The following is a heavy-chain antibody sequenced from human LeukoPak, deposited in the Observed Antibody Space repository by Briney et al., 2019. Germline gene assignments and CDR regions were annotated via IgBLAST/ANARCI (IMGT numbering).Heavy chain of an antibody. CDR3: ARLVSYPYYYYAMDV. CDR1: GFNFEDYG. V-gene: IGHV3-20*04. D-gene: IGHD3-16*02. Sequence: GGSLKLSCAASGFNFEDYGMSWVRQVPGKGPEWVAGINWSGGNTNYGDAVRGRFTISRDNDKKLLYLQMNSLRDEDTAVYYCARLVSYPYYYYAMDVWGQGTTVTVSS. J-gene: IGHJ6*02. CDR2: INWSGGNT.